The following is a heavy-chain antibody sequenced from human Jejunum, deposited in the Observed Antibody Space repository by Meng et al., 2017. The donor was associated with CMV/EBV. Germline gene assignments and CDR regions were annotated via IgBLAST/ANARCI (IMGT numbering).Heavy chain of an antibody. CDR2: IVPGDSIT. J-gene: IGHJ4*02. CDR1: GYSFTTYW. D-gene: IGHD1-14*01. V-gene: IGHV5-51*01. Sequence: ISCKASGYSFTTYWIGWVRQMPGKGLEWMGIIVPGDSITKYSPSFEGQVTISADKSIDTVYLHWRSLKASDTAMYYCARHGMGLAVENWGQGTPVTVSS. CDR3: ARHGMGLAVEN.